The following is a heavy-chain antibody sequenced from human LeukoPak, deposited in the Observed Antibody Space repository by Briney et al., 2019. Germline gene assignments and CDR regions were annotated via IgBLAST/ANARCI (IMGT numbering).Heavy chain of an antibody. CDR1: GYSISSGYY. D-gene: IGHD2-2*01. J-gene: IGHJ5*02. CDR3: ASGGVDCSSTSCFSSDP. CDR2: IYHSGST. Sequence: PSETLSLTCTVSGYSISSGYYWGWIRQPPGKGLEWIGTIYHSGSTYYNPSLKSRVTISVDTSKNQFSLKLSSVTAADTAVYYCASGGVDCSSTSCFSSDPWGQGTLVTVSS. V-gene: IGHV4-38-2*02.